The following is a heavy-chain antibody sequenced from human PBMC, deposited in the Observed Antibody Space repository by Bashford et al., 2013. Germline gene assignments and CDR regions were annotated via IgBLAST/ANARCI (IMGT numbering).Heavy chain of an antibody. CDR2: MSYDGSSK. D-gene: IGHD1/OR15-1a*01. J-gene: IGHJ6*02. Sequence: GSLRLSCAASGFTFSSYGMHWVRQAPGKGLEWVAVMSYDGSSKYYADSVKGRFTMSRDNSKNTLFLQMTSLRAEDTAVYYCAKGIGXIYYFYYVWTSGAKGPRSPSP. CDR1: GFTFSSYG. CDR3: AKGIGXIYYFYYVWTS. V-gene: IGHV3-30*18.